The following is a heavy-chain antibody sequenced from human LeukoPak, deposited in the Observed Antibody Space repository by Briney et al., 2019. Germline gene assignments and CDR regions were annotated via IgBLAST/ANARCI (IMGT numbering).Heavy chain of an antibody. D-gene: IGHD2-15*01. CDR3: ARPARYCSSGSCYSDWYFDP. CDR2: IFYSGRT. J-gene: IGHJ2*01. V-gene: IGHV4-59*08. Sequence: SETLSLTCIFSGDSMTNYYWNWIRQPPGKGLEWIGDIFYSGRTNYNPSLKSRVTMSVDTSKKQFTLNLTSVTAADTAVYYCARPARYCSSGSCYSDWYFDPWGRGTLVTVSS. CDR1: GDSMTNYY.